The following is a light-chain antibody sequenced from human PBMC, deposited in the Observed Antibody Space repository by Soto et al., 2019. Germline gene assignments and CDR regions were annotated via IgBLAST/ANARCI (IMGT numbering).Light chain of an antibody. CDR2: GAS. J-gene: IGKJ1*01. V-gene: IGKV3-20*01. CDR3: QQYFTSPWA. CDR1: QSISSSF. Sequence: EIVLTQSPATLSLSPGDRATLSCRASQSISSSFLAWYQKKPGQAPMLLFYGASNRATGIPDRFSGSGSGTDFTLTISRLEPEDFAVYYCQQYFTSPWAFGQGTKV.